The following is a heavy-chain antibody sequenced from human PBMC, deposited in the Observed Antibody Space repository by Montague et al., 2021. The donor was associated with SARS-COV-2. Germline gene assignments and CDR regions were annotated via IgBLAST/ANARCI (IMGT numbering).Heavy chain of an antibody. CDR1: GDSISSYL. D-gene: IGHD5-24*01. CDR3: DGWHESPEDGMDV. J-gene: IGHJ6*02. CDR2: IWTSWST. V-gene: IGHV4-4*07. Sequence: SETLSLTCTVSGDSISSYLWYWVRQPAGKGLEWIGLIWTSWSTNYNSSLRSRVTVSIDTSKNQFSLSLTSVTAADTAVYYCDGWHESPEDGMDVWGQGTTVTVSS.